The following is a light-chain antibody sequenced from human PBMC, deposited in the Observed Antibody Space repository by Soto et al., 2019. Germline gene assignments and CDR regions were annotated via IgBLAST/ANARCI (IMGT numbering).Light chain of an antibody. CDR3: QQSYRSPYT. J-gene: IGKJ2*01. CDR1: QNINIY. CDR2: GAS. Sequence: DIQLTQSPSSLSASVGDRVTVTCRASQNINIYLNWYQQKPGKAPTLLIYGASGLQSGVPSRFSGGGSRTDFTLTISSLQTEDFATYFCQQSYRSPYTFGQGTKLEI. V-gene: IGKV1-39*01.